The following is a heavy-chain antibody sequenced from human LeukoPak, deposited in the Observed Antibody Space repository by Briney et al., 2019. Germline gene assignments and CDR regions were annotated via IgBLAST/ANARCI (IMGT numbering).Heavy chain of an antibody. CDR1: GGSISSYY. J-gene: IGHJ5*02. V-gene: IGHV4-59*01. D-gene: IGHD5-12*01. CDR2: THYSGST. CDR3: ARDGPHVAQGWFDP. Sequence: SETLSLTCTVSGGSISSYYWSWIRQPPGKGLEWIGYTHYSGSTNYNPSLKSRVTISVDTSKNQFSLKLSSVTAADTAVYYCARDGPHVAQGWFDPWGQGSLDTVSS.